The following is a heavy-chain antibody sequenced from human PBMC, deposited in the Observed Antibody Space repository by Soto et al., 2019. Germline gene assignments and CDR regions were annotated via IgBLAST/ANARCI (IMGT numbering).Heavy chain of an antibody. J-gene: IGHJ5*02. Sequence: ASVKVFCKASGYTFTSYGISWVRQAPGQGLEWMGWISAYNGNTNYAQKLQGRVTMTTDTSTSTAYMELRSLRSDDTAVYYCARVTGGDLNPLSWFDPWGQGTLVTVSS. CDR3: ARVTGGDLNPLSWFDP. D-gene: IGHD2-21*02. V-gene: IGHV1-18*01. CDR1: GYTFTSYG. CDR2: ISAYNGNT.